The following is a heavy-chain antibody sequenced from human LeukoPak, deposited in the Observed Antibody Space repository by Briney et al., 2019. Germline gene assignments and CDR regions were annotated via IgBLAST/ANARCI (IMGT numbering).Heavy chain of an antibody. CDR1: GGTFSSYA. Sequence: SVKVSXKASGGTFSSYAISWVRQAPGQGLEWMGRIIPIFGTANYAQKFQGRVTITTDESTSTAYMELSSLRSEDTAVYYCARSRSICSSTSCYFDYWGQGTLVTVSS. J-gene: IGHJ4*02. V-gene: IGHV1-69*05. CDR3: ARSRSICSSTSCYFDY. D-gene: IGHD2-2*01. CDR2: IIPIFGTA.